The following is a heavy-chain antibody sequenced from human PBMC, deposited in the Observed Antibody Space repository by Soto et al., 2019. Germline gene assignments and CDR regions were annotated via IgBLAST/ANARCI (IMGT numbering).Heavy chain of an antibody. CDR2: FDPEDGET. CDR1: GYTLTELS. J-gene: IGHJ6*02. Sequence: ASVKVSCKVSGYTLTELSMHWVLQAPGKGLEWMGGFDPEDGETIYAQKFQGRVTMTEDTSTDTAYMELSSLRSEDTAVYYCATMTENDFWSGSGMDVWGQGTTVTVSS. CDR3: ATMTENDFWSGSGMDV. V-gene: IGHV1-24*01. D-gene: IGHD3-3*01.